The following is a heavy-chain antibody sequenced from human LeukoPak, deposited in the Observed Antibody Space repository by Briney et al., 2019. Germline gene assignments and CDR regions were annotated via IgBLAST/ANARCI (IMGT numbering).Heavy chain of an antibody. J-gene: IGHJ4*02. V-gene: IGHV4-61*01. D-gene: IGHD6-13*01. CDR2: IYNSGST. CDR3: ARKLHRAFGIAAAGVFDY. Sequence: PSESLSLTCTVSGGSVSSGSYYWSWIRQPPGKGLEWIGYIYNSGSTNCNPSLKSRVTISVETSKNQFSLKLSSVTAADTAVYYCARKLHRAFGIAAAGVFDYWGQGILDTVSS. CDR1: GGSVSSGSYY.